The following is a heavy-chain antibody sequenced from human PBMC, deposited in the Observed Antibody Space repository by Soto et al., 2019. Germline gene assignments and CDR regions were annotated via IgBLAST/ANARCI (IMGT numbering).Heavy chain of an antibody. V-gene: IGHV3-66*01. CDR1: GFTVSNNY. CDR2: IYSGGST. Sequence: EEQLVESGGDLVQPGGSLRLSCAASGFTVSNNYMNWVRQAPGKGLEWVSLIYSGGSTYYADSVKGRFTISRDSSKNTLYLQMNSLRAGDTAMYYCAAYSHKGYWGQGTLVTVSS. D-gene: IGHD3-16*01. J-gene: IGHJ4*02. CDR3: AAYSHKGY.